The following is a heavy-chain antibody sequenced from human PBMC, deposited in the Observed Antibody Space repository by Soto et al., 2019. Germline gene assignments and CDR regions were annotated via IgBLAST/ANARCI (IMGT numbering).Heavy chain of an antibody. Sequence: QVQLQESGPGLVKPSETLSLTCTVSGGSISSYYWSWIRQPAGKGLEWIGRIYTSGSTNYNPSLKARVPMSVDPSKNQFSLKLSSVTAADTAVYYCARAPPIGLSYNWNYYAFDIWGQGTMVTVSS. CDR2: IYTSGST. V-gene: IGHV4-4*07. CDR3: ARAPPIGLSYNWNYYAFDI. J-gene: IGHJ3*02. CDR1: GGSISSYY. D-gene: IGHD1-7*01.